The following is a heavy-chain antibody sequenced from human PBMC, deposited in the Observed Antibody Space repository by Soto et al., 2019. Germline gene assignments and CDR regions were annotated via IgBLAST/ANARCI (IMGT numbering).Heavy chain of an antibody. CDR1: GGTFSSYT. J-gene: IGHJ6*03. D-gene: IGHD2-15*01. Sequence: QVQLVQSGAEVKKPGSSVKVSCKASGGTFSSYTISWVRQAPGQGLEWMGRIIPILGIANYAQKFQGRVTITADKSTSTDYMELSSLRSEDTAVYYCARDRRHCSGGSCYPYYYYYYMDVWGKGTPVTVSS. CDR3: ARDRRHCSGGSCYPYYYYYYMDV. V-gene: IGHV1-69*08. CDR2: IIPILGIA.